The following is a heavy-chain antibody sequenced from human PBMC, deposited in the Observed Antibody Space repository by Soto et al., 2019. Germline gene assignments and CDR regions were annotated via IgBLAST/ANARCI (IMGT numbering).Heavy chain of an antibody. CDR1: GFTFSSYA. CDR3: AKDIPELLWFGELLSSSFFDY. CDR2: ISGSGGST. Sequence: GGSLRLSCAASGFTFSSYAMSWVRQAPGKGLEWVSAISGSGGSTYYADSVKGRFTISRDNSKNTLYLQMNSLRAEDTAVYYCAKDIPELLWFGELLSSSFFDYWGQGTLVPVS. V-gene: IGHV3-23*01. J-gene: IGHJ4*02. D-gene: IGHD3-10*01.